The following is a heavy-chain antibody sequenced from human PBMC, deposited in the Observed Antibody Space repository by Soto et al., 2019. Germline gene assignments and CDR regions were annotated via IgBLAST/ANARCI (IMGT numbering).Heavy chain of an antibody. V-gene: IGHV4-31*03. Sequence: QVQLQESGPGLVKPSQTLSLTCTVSGGSISSGGYYWSWIRQHPGKGLEWIGYIYYSGSTYYNPSLKSRVTISVDTSKNQFSLKLSSVTAADTAVYYCRCGGIQGSVYFDYWGQGTLVTVSS. D-gene: IGHD2-21*01. CDR2: IYYSGST. CDR3: RCGGIQGSVYFDY. J-gene: IGHJ4*02. CDR1: GGSISSGGYY.